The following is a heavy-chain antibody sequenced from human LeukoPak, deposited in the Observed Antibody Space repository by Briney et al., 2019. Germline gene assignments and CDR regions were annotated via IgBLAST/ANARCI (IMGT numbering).Heavy chain of an antibody. D-gene: IGHD3-22*01. CDR1: GYTFTSYA. J-gene: IGHJ4*02. Sequence: GASVKVSCKASGYTFTSYAMNWVRQAPGQGLEWMGWINTSTGNPTYAQGFTGRFVFSLDTSVSTAYLQISSPKAEDTAVYYCARVFAYYYDSSAYYFDYWGQGTLVTVSS. V-gene: IGHV7-4-1*02. CDR2: INTSTGNP. CDR3: ARVFAYYYDSSAYYFDY.